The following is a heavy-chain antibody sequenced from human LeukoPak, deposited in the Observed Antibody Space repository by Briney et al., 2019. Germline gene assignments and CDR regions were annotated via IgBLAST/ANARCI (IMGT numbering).Heavy chain of an antibody. CDR1: GGSISSGGYS. J-gene: IGHJ4*02. Sequence: SETLSLTCAVSGGSISSGGYSWSWIRQPPGKGLEWIGYIYHSGSTYYNPSLKSRVTISVDRSKNQFSLKLSSVTAADTAVYYCASRLLLGYCSSTSCYGGFDYWGQGTLVTVSS. CDR2: IYHSGST. CDR3: ASRLLLGYCSSTSCYGGFDY. V-gene: IGHV4-30-2*01. D-gene: IGHD2-2*01.